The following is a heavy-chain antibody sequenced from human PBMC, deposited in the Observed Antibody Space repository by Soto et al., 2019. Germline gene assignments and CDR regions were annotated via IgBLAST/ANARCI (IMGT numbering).Heavy chain of an antibody. CDR1: GFTFSSSG. CDR2: TSFDGSSG. V-gene: IGHV3-30*18. D-gene: IGHD6-19*01. Sequence: QVQLVESGGGVVQPGRSLRLSCAASGFTFSSSGMHWVRQAPGKGLEWVAVTSFDGSSGYYADSVRGRFTISRDNSNNTLYLQMIILRAEDTAVYYCAKSPPAVAGYFYYWGQGTLVTVSS. CDR3: AKSPPAVAGYFYY. J-gene: IGHJ4*02.